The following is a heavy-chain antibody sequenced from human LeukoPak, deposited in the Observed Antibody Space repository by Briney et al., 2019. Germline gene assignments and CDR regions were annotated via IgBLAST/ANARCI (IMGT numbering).Heavy chain of an antibody. D-gene: IGHD6-19*01. J-gene: IGHJ4*02. CDR2: ISSSGSTI. CDR3: ARDEQWLVHIDY. CDR1: GFTFSDYY. Sequence: PGGSLRLSCAASGFTFSDYYMSWIRQAPGKGLEWVSYISSSGSTIYYADSVKGRLTISRDNAKNSLYLQMNSLRAEDTAVYYCARDEQWLVHIDYWGQGTLVTVSS. V-gene: IGHV3-11*01.